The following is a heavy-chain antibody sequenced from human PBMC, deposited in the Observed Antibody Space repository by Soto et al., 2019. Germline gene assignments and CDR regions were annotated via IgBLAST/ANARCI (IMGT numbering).Heavy chain of an antibody. V-gene: IGHV3-23*01. D-gene: IGHD2-8*02. Sequence: PGGSLRLSCEVSGFTFSNYGMNWVRQAPDKGLEWVSTILVGGSTHYPDSVKGRFTISRDNSKNTVFLQMNSLTAGDTAEYYCAKATATGGGAFDICGQGTVVTVSS. CDR1: GFTFSNYG. CDR2: ILVGGST. CDR3: AKATATGGGAFDI. J-gene: IGHJ3*02.